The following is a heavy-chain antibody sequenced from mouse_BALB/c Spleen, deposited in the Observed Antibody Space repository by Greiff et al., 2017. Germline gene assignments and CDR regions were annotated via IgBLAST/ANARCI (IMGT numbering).Heavy chain of an antibody. V-gene: IGHV14-3*02. CDR1: GFNFKDTY. CDR2: IDPANGNT. Sequence: EVKLMESGAELVKPGASVKLSCTASGFNFKDTYMHWVKQRPEQGLEWIGRIDPANGNTKYDPKFQGKATITADTSSNTAYLQLSSLTSEDTAVYYCARWGGSWFAYWGQGTLVTVSA. CDR3: ARWGGSWFAY. J-gene: IGHJ3*01.